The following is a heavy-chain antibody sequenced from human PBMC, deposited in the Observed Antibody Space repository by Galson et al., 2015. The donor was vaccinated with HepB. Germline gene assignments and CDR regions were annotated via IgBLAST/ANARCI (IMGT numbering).Heavy chain of an antibody. D-gene: IGHD4-23*01. V-gene: IGHV1-18*01. CDR3: ARVTTVVTFAFDI. Sequence: SVKVSCKASGYTFTSYGISWVRQAPGQGLEWMGWISAYNGNTNYAQKLQGRVTITADKSTSTAYMELSSLRSEDTAVYYCARVTTVVTFAFDIWGQGTMVTISS. CDR2: ISAYNGNT. J-gene: IGHJ3*02. CDR1: GYTFTSYG.